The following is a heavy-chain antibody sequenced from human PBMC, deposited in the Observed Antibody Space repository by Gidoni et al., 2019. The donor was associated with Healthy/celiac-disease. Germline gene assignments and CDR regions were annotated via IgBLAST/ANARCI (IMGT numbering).Heavy chain of an antibody. CDR1: GGTFSSYA. CDR2: IIPIFGTA. V-gene: IGHV1-69*12. Sequence: QVQLVQSGAEVKKPGSSVTVSCKASGGTFSSYAISWVRQAPGQGLEWLGGIIPIFGTANYAQKCQGRVTITADEATSTAYMELSSLRSEDTAVYYCARVGGHDYGVEGGGYWGQGTLVTVSS. D-gene: IGHD4-17*01. J-gene: IGHJ4*02. CDR3: ARVGGHDYGVEGGGY.